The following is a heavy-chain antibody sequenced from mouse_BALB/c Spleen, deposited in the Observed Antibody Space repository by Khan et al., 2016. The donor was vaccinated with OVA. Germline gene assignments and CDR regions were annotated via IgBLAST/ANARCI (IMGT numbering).Heavy chain of an antibody. J-gene: IGHJ2*01. V-gene: IGHV1-87*01. D-gene: IGHD2-14*01. CDR3: ASYRYYYFDY. Sequence: QVQLQQSGAELARPGASVKLSCKASGYTFTTYWMQWVKQRPGQGLEWIGTIYPGDGDTRYTQNFKDKASLTADKSSSTAYMQLNNLASEDSAVYYCASYRYYYFDYWGQGTTLTVSS. CDR1: GYTFTTYW. CDR2: IYPGDGDT.